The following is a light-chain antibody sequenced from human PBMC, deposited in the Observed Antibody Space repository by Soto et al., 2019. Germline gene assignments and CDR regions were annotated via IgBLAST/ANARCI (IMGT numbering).Light chain of an antibody. CDR1: SSDVGGYNY. CDR2: EVS. Sequence: QSALTQPASVSGSPGQSITISCTGTSSDVGGYNYVSWYQQHPGKAPKLLIYEVSNRPSGVSNPFSGSKSGNTASLTISGLQSECEADYYCRSYTSSSTWVFGGRTKVTVL. CDR3: RSYTSSSTWV. V-gene: IGLV2-14*01. J-gene: IGLJ3*02.